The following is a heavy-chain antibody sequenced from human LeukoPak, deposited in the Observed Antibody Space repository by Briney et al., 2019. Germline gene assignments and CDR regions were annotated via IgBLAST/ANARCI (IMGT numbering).Heavy chain of an antibody. J-gene: IGHJ3*02. CDR1: GGSISSYY. D-gene: IGHD3-10*01. V-gene: IGHV4-59*01. Sequence: PSETLSLTCTVSGGSISSYYWSWIRQPPGKRLEWIGYIFYRGSTNYNPSLKSRVAISEDTSKYQFSLNLSSVTAADTAVYYCARGGYYGSGSDDAFDIWGQGTMVTVSS. CDR2: IFYRGST. CDR3: ARGGYYGSGSDDAFDI.